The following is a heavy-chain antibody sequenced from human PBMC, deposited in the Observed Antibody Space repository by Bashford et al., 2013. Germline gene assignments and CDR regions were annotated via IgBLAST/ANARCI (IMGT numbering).Heavy chain of an antibody. CDR3: AKNLGLTGDF. J-gene: IGHJ4*02. Sequence: VRQXPGKGLEWVSVIYSGGSTYYADSVRGRFTISRDNSNNTLYLQMNSLRAEDTAVYYCAKNLGLTGDFWGQGTLVTVSS. D-gene: IGHD3-9*01. CDR2: IYSGGST. V-gene: IGHV3-53*01.